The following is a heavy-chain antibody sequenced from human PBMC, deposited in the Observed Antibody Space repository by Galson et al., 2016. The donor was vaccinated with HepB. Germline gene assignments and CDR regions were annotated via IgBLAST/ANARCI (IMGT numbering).Heavy chain of an antibody. J-gene: IGHJ4*02. D-gene: IGHD2-2*01. CDR2: ISASGGGT. V-gene: IGHV3-23*01. CDR3: ATKPTAQGEPLPSAMRCFDF. CDR1: GFTFPNFA. Sequence: SLRLSCAASGFTFPNFAMSWVRQAPGKGLEWVSGISASGGGTFYADSVKGRFTVSRDNSKNTLYLHINSLRAEDTAVYYCATKPTAQGEPLPSAMRCFDFWGQGTLVAVSS.